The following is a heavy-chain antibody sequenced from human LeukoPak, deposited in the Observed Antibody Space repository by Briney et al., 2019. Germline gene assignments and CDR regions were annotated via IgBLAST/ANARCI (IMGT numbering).Heavy chain of an antibody. CDR2: ISSSGSTI. CDR1: GFTFSDYY. CDR3: ARSPLRGGYCSSTSCNNYYYYGMDV. V-gene: IGHV3-11*04. J-gene: IGHJ6*04. Sequence: GGSLRLSCAASGFTFSDYYMSWIRQAPGKGLEWVSYISSSGSTIYYADSVKGRFTISRDNAKNSLYLQMNSLRAEDTAVYYCARSPLRGGYCSSTSCNNYYYYGMDVWGKGTTVTVSS. D-gene: IGHD2-2*02.